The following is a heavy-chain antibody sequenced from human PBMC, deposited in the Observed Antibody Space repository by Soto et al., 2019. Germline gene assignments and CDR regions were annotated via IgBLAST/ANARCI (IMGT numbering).Heavy chain of an antibody. V-gene: IGHV3-23*01. J-gene: IGHJ6*02. CDR3: AKVAGEGFDSSGYYDEYYYYYGMDV. CDR2: ISGSGGST. Sequence: GGSLRLSCAASGFTFSSYAMSWVRQAPGKGLEWVSAISGSGGSTYYADSVKGRFTISRDNSKNTLYLQMNSLRAEDTAVYYCAKVAGEGFDSSGYYDEYYYYYGMDVWGQGTTVTVSS. CDR1: GFTFSSYA. D-gene: IGHD3-22*01.